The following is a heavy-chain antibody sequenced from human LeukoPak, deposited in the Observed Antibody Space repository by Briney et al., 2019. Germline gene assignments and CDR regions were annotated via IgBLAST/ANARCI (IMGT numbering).Heavy chain of an antibody. V-gene: IGHV1-69*13. D-gene: IGHD2-15*01. CDR3: ARDGGGADGVVVVAATPVWFDP. CDR1: GGTFSSYA. J-gene: IGHJ5*02. Sequence: GGSVKVSCKASGGTFSSYAISWVRQAPGQGLEWMGGITPIFGTANYAQKFQGRVTITADESTSTAYMELSSLRSEDTAVYYCARDGGGADGVVVVAATPVWFDPWGQGTLVTVSS. CDR2: ITPIFGTA.